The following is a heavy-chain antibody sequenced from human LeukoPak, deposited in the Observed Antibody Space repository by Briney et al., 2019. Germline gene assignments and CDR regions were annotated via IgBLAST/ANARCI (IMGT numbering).Heavy chain of an antibody. CDR2: IDPSGGST. Sequence: ASVKLSCNASGYTFTSHYFHWVRHAPAQGLEWMGIIDPSGGSTNYAQKFQGRVAMTRDTSTSTVYMDLSRLRSEYTAVYYCTSWAGEVKNGLWSGPFDYWGQGALVTVSS. CDR3: TSWAGEVKNGLWSGPFDY. V-gene: IGHV1-46*01. J-gene: IGHJ4*02. D-gene: IGHD3-3*01. CDR1: GYTFTSHY.